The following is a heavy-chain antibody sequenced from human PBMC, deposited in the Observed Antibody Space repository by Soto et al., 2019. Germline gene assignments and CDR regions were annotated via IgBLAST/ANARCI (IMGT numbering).Heavy chain of an antibody. CDR1: GFTLSDYA. V-gene: IGHV3-30-3*01. J-gene: IGHJ5*02. CDR2: ISHDGTKT. Sequence: QLVESGGGVVQPGKPLRLSCAASGFTLSDYAIHWVRQAPGKGLEWVAMISHDGTKTYHTESVRGRFTISRDNSKNTVSLLINSLRSEATALYYCASRDYADYGWFDPWGQGTQVIVSS. D-gene: IGHD4-17*01. CDR3: ASRDYADYGWFDP.